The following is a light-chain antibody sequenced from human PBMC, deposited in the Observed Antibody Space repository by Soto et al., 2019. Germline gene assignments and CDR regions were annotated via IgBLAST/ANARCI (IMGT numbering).Light chain of an antibody. CDR2: LNSDGSH. Sequence: QPVLTQSPSASASLGASVKLTCTLSSGHSSYSIAWHQQQPEKGPRYLMKLNSDGSHSKGDGIPDRFSDSSSGAERYLTISSLKSEDEADYYCQTWGTGIQLFGGGTKLTVL. V-gene: IGLV4-69*01. CDR1: SGHSSYS. J-gene: IGLJ2*01. CDR3: QTWGTGIQL.